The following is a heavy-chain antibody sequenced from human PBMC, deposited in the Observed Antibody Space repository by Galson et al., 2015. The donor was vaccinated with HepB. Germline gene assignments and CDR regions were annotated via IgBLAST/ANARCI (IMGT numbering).Heavy chain of an antibody. CDR1: GGSFSGYY. CDR2: INHSGST. V-gene: IGHV4-34*01. D-gene: IGHD5-12*01. CDR3: ASLLWWLRDFDY. J-gene: IGHJ4*02. Sequence: SETLSLTCAVYGGSFSGYYWSWIRQPPGKGLEWIGEINHSGSTNYNPSLKSRVTLSTDTSKNQFSLKLSSVTAADTAMYYCASLLWWLRDFDYWGQGALVTVSS.